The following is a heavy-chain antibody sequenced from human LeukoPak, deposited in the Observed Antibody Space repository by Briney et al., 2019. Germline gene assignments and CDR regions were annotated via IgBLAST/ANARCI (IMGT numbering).Heavy chain of an antibody. J-gene: IGHJ4*02. CDR1: GGSFSGYY. Sequence: SETLSLTCAVYGGSFSGYYWSWIRQPPGKGLEWIGEISHSGSTNYNPSLKSRVTISVDTSKNQFSLKLSSVTAADTAVYYCARGFRLRLGELSLNYWGQGTLVTVSS. CDR2: ISHSGST. V-gene: IGHV4-34*01. CDR3: ARGFRLRLGELSLNY. D-gene: IGHD3-16*02.